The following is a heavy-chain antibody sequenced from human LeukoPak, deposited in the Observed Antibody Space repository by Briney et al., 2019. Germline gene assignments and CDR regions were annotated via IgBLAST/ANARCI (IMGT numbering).Heavy chain of an antibody. CDR2: ISWNSGSI. D-gene: IGHD2-21*01. CDR3: ARLRGYGPDY. Sequence: PGRSLRLSCAASGFTFDDYAMHWVRQAPGKGLEWVSGISWNSGSIGYADSVKGRFTISRDNAKNSLYLQMNSLRADDTAVYYCARLRGYGPDYWGQGTLVTVSS. V-gene: IGHV3-9*01. J-gene: IGHJ4*02. CDR1: GFTFDDYA.